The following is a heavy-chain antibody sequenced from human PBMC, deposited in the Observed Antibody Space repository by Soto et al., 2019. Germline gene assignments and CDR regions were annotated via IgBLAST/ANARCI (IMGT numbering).Heavy chain of an antibody. D-gene: IGHD6-6*01. Sequence: ASVKVSCKASGYTFTSYGISWVRQAPGQGLEWMGWISAYNGNTNYAQKLQGRVTMTTDTSTSTAYMELRSLRSDDTAVYYCARDKIESSSFAAANYFDYWGQGTLVTVSS. V-gene: IGHV1-18*01. CDR1: GYTFTSYG. CDR2: ISAYNGNT. J-gene: IGHJ4*02. CDR3: ARDKIESSSFAAANYFDY.